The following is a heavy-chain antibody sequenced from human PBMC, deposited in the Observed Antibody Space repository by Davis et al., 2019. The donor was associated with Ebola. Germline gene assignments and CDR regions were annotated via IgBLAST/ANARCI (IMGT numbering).Heavy chain of an antibody. CDR3: ARDSREYYYDSSGYYYYYGMDV. D-gene: IGHD3-22*01. V-gene: IGHV1-2*04. CDR1: GYTFTGHY. J-gene: IGHJ6*02. Sequence: ASVKVSCKASGYTFTGHYMHWVRQAPAQGLEWMGWINPNSGGTNYAQKFQGWVTMTRDTSISTAYMELSRLRSDDTAVYYCARDSREYYYDSSGYYYYYGMDVWGQGTTVTVSS. CDR2: INPNSGGT.